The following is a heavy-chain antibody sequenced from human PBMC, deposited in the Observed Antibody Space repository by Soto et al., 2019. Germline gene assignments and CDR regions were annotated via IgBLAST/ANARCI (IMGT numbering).Heavy chain of an antibody. V-gene: IGHV3-23*01. CDR3: TKHWGGPPYYSGMHV. Sequence: LRLSCAASGFTVSSNYMSWVRLAPGKGLEWVSAITGNSGSTYNADSVKGRFTISRDTSQNTPYLQMNSLSAVDTAVHYCTKHWGGPPYYSGMHVWGQGTTVTVSS. J-gene: IGHJ6*02. D-gene: IGHD2-21*01. CDR2: ITGNSGST. CDR1: GFTVSSNY.